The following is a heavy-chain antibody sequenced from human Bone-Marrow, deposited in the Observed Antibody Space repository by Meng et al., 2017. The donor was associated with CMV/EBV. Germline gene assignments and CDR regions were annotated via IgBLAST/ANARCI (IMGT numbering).Heavy chain of an antibody. V-gene: IGHV3-9*01. D-gene: IGHD3-10*01. J-gene: IGHJ4*02. CDR2: ISWNSGSI. CDR3: AKGFGGPYYFDY. Sequence: GGSLRLSCAASGFTFDDYAMHWVRQAPGKGLEWVSGISWNSGSIGYADSVKGRFTISRDNAKNSLYLQMNSLRAEDTALYYCAKGFGGPYYFDYWGQGTRVTFYS. CDR1: GFTFDDYA.